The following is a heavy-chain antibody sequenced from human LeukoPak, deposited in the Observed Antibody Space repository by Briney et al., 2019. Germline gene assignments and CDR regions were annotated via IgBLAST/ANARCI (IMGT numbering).Heavy chain of an antibody. Sequence: GGSLRLSCAASGFTFSSYGMHWVRQAPGKGLEWVAVISYDGSNKYYADSVKGRFTISRDNSKNTLYLQMNSLRAEGTAVYYCAKAAVAGVLYNWFDPWGQGTLVTVSS. J-gene: IGHJ5*02. CDR1: GFTFSSYG. V-gene: IGHV3-30*18. CDR2: ISYDGSNK. D-gene: IGHD6-19*01. CDR3: AKAAVAGVLYNWFDP.